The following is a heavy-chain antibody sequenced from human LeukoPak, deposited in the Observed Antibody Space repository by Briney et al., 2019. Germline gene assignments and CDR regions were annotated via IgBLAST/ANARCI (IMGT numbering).Heavy chain of an antibody. J-gene: IGHJ4*02. CDR2: ISGSGGST. D-gene: IGHD4-17*01. CDR3: AKDLVQNDYGDSTNTFGY. CDR1: GFTFSSYS. Sequence: AGGSLRLSCAASGFTFSSYSMNWVRQAPGKGLEWVSAISGSGGSTYYADSVKGRFTISRDNSKNTLYLQMNSLRAEDTAVYYCAKDLVQNDYGDSTNTFGYWGQGTLVTVSS. V-gene: IGHV3-23*01.